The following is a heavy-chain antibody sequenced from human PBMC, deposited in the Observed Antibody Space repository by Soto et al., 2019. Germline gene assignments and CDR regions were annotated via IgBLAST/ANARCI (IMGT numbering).Heavy chain of an antibody. CDR3: ARRGDCTNGVCYYGMDV. J-gene: IGHJ6*02. CDR1: GGSISSSNW. Sequence: ASETLSLTCAVSGGSISSSNWWSWVRQPPGKGLEWIGEIYHSGSTNYNPSLKSRVTISVDKSKNQFSLKLSSVTAADTAVYYCARRGDCTNGVCYYGMDVWGQGTTVTVSS. CDR2: IYHSGST. V-gene: IGHV4-4*02. D-gene: IGHD2-8*01.